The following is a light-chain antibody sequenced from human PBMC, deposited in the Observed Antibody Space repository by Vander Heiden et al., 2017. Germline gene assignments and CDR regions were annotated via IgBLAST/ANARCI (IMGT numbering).Light chain of an antibody. CDR3: CSDTNSTSSFVV. J-gene: IGLJ2*01. CDR1: SSDVGGYNY. V-gene: IGLV2-14*01. CDR2: YVT. Sequence: QSALTQPASVSGSPGQSTTISCTGTSSDVGGYNYVSWYQPHPVKAPTLMIVYVTNRRSGVSHRFSCANSCNTASPITSGLQAEDEADYYCCSDTNSTSSFVVFGGGTKLTVL.